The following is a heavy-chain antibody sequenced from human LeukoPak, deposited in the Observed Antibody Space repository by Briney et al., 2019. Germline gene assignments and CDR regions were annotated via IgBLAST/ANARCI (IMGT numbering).Heavy chain of an antibody. V-gene: IGHV3-48*03. D-gene: IGHD3-3*01. J-gene: IGHJ4*02. CDR3: ARGDDFWSGYHDHYFDY. CDR1: GFTFSSYE. Sequence: GRSLRLSCAASGFTFSSYEMNWVRQAPGKGLEWVSYISSSGSTIYYADSVKGRFTISRDNAKNSLYLQMNSLRAEDTAVYYCARGDDFWSGYHDHYFDYWGQGTLVTVSS. CDR2: ISSSGSTI.